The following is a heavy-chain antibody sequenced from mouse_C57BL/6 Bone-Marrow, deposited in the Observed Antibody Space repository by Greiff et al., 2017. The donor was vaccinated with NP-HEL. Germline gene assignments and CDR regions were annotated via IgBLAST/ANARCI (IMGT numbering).Heavy chain of an antibody. CDR1: GFTFSNYW. V-gene: IGHV6-3*01. J-gene: IGHJ3*01. Sequence: EVKLVESGGGLVQPGGSMKLSCVASGFTFSNYWMNWVRQSPEQGLEWVAQIRLKSDNYATHYAESVKGRFTISRDDSKSSVYLQMNNLRAEDTGIYYCTDYGSSYRFAYWGQGTLVTVSA. CDR3: TDYGSSYRFAY. CDR2: IRLKSDNYAT. D-gene: IGHD1-1*01.